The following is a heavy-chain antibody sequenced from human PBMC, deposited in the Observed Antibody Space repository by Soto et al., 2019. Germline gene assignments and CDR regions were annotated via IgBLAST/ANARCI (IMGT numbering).Heavy chain of an antibody. D-gene: IGHD3-16*01. Sequence: EVQLVESGGGLVKPGGSLRLSCAASGFTFSSYSMNWVRQAPGKGLEWVSSISSSSSYIYYADSVKGRFTISRDNAKNSLYLQMNSMRAEDTAVYYCARALSRKYLGGFDYYYYMDVWGKGTTVTVSS. V-gene: IGHV3-21*01. CDR2: ISSSSSYI. J-gene: IGHJ6*03. CDR3: ARALSRKYLGGFDYYYYMDV. CDR1: GFTFSSYS.